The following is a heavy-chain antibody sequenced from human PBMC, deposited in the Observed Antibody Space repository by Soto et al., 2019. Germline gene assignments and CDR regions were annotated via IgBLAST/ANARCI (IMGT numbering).Heavy chain of an antibody. CDR2: RYHSGST. V-gene: IGHV4-4*02. Sequence: PSETLALTCAVSGCSISSGNWWGWVRQPPGKGLEWMGERYHSGSTNYKPSLKSRVTISVDKSKNQFSLKLSSVTAADTAVYYCARGALIAAAGSFYYYYGMDVWGQGITVTVSS. CDR1: GCSISSGNW. D-gene: IGHD6-13*01. CDR3: ARGALIAAAGSFYYYYGMDV. J-gene: IGHJ6*02.